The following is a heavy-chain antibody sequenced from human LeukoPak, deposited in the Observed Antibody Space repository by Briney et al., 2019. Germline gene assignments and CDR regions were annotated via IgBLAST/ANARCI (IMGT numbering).Heavy chain of an antibody. CDR2: IWYDGSKK. CDR3: ARDHYLYYDILSGYFSSHYFDY. D-gene: IGHD3-9*01. V-gene: IGHV3-33*01. Sequence: GRSLRLSCEASGFLFSSYGMHWVRQAPGKGLEWVALIWYDGSKKDYADSVKGRFTISRDNSKNTLYLQMNSLRAEDTAVYYCARDHYLYYDILSGYFSSHYFDYWGQGTLVTVSS. CDR1: GFLFSSYG. J-gene: IGHJ4*02.